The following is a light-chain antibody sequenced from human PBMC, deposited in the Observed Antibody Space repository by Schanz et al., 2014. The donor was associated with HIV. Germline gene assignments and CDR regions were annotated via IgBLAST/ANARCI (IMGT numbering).Light chain of an antibody. V-gene: IGLV2-8*01. CDR2: EGS. J-gene: IGLJ3*02. Sequence: QSALTQPASVSGTPGQSITISCSGTSFDVGSSEFVSWYQVSPGEAPKLLVYEGSRRPSGVPDRFSGSKSGNTASLTVSGLQAEDEADYYCSSYAGSNILWLFGGGTKLTVL. CDR1: SFDVGSSEF. CDR3: SSYAGSNILWL.